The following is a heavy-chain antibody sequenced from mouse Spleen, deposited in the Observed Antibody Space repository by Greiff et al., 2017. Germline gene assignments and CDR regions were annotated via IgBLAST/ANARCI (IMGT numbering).Heavy chain of an antibody. V-gene: IGHV5-16*01. J-gene: IGHJ3*01. CDR3: ARGRAWFAY. CDR1: GFTFSDYY. CDR2: INYDGSST. Sequence: EVMLVESEGGLVQPGSSMKLSCTASGFTFSDYYMAWVRQVPEKGLEWVANINYDGSSTYYLDSLKSRFIISRDNAKNILCLQMSSLKSEDTATYYCARGRAWFAYWGQGTLVTVSA.